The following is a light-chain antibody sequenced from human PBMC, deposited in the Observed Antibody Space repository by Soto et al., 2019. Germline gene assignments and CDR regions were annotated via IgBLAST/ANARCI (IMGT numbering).Light chain of an antibody. CDR1: SSDVGGYNY. V-gene: IGLV2-11*01. CDR3: CSYAGSYTHV. J-gene: IGLJ1*01. CDR2: DVS. Sequence: QSVLTQPLSVSGSPGQSVTISCTGTSSDVGGYNYVSWYQQHPGKAPKLMIYDVSKRPSGVPDRFSGSKSGNTASLTISGLQAEDEADYYCCSYAGSYTHVFGTGTKLTVL.